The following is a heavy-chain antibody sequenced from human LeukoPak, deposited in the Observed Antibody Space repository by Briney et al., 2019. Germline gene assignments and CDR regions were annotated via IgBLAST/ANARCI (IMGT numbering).Heavy chain of an antibody. CDR1: GGSTSSSSYY. V-gene: IGHV4-39*07. CDR3: ARRVNDAFDI. Sequence: PSETLSLTCTVSGGSTSSSSYYWIWIRQPPGKGLEWIGEINHSGSTNYNPSLKSRVTISVDTSKNQFSLKLSSVTAADTAVYYCARRVNDAFDIWGQGTMVTVSS. D-gene: IGHD2-21*01. CDR2: INHSGST. J-gene: IGHJ3*02.